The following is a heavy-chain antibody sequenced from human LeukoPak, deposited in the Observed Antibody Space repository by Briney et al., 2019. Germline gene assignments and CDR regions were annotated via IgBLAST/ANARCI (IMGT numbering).Heavy chain of an antibody. J-gene: IGHJ5*02. CDR2: IVPIFGTA. Sequence: SVKVSCKASGGTFSSYAISWVRQAPGQGLEWMGGIVPIFGTANYAQKFQGRVTITADESTSTAYMELSSLRSEDTAVYYCARDSGSGYNWFDPWGQGTLVTVSS. CDR1: GGTFSSYA. CDR3: ARDSGSGYNWFDP. D-gene: IGHD6-19*01. V-gene: IGHV1-69*13.